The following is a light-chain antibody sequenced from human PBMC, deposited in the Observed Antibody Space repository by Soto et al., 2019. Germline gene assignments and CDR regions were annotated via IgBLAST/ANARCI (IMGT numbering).Light chain of an antibody. V-gene: IGKV3-15*01. CDR1: QSVGHN. CDR3: QQYGVWPLT. CDR2: ATS. Sequence: EIVVTQSPATLSVSPGERATLSCSASQSVGHNFAWYQQKPGQAPRLLIFATSTRATGVPARFSGSGSGTEFTLPNRSLQSEDFAVYYCQQYGVWPLTFGGGAKVEIE. J-gene: IGKJ4*01.